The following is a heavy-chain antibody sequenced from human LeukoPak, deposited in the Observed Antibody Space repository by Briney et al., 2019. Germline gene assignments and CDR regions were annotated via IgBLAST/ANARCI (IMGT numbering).Heavy chain of an antibody. CDR1: GYTFTSYA. V-gene: IGHV1-3*01. J-gene: IGHJ5*02. CDR3: ARDTESNWFDP. CDR2: INAGNGNT. Sequence: GASVKVSCKASGYTFTSYAVHWVRQAPGQRLEWMGWINAGNGNTKYSQKFQGRVTITRDTSASTAYMELSSLRSEDTAVYYCARDTESNWFDPWGQGTLVTVSS. D-gene: IGHD3-10*01.